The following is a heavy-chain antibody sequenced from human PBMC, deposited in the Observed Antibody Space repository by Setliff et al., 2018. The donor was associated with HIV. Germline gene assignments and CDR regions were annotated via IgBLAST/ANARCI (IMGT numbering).Heavy chain of an antibody. CDR3: AKEPKLGGIAAPFDY. CDR1: GFIFSSYE. V-gene: IGHV3-48*03. J-gene: IGHJ4*02. CDR2: INSYGSST. Sequence: GGSLRLSCAASGFIFSSYEMNWVRQAPGKGLEWVSYINSYGSSTYYADSVKGRFTISRDNAKNSLYLQMNSLRVEDTAVYYCAKEPKLGGIAAPFDYWGQGTLVTVSS. D-gene: IGHD6-6*01.